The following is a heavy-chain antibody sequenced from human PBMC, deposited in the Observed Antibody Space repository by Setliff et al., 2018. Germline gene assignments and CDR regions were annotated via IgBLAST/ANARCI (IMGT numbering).Heavy chain of an antibody. CDR2: ISYDGTIT. CDR1: GFLYSNNA. V-gene: IGHV3-30*04. D-gene: IGHD2-15*01. Sequence: GGSLRLSCAASGFLYSNNAFHWVRQPPGKGLEWVAVISYDGTITHYVDSVKGRFSISRDNSQHTLYLQMNSLSPEDTALYYCASSSGGNYEAYFDYWGQGTLVTVSS. J-gene: IGHJ4*02. CDR3: ASSSGGNYEAYFDY.